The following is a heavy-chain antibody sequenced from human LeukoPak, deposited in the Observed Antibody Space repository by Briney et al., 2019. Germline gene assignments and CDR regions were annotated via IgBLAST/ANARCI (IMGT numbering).Heavy chain of an antibody. CDR1: GLTFTDA. V-gene: IGHV3-23*01. CDR3: ARGLSSSWYYY. D-gene: IGHD6-13*01. Sequence: GGSLRLSCAASGLTFTDAWVSWVRQAPGKGLEWVSAISGSGGSTYYADSVKGRFTISRDNSKNTLYLQMNSLRAEDTAVYYCARGLSSSWYYYWGQGTLVTVSS. J-gene: IGHJ4*02. CDR2: ISGSGGST.